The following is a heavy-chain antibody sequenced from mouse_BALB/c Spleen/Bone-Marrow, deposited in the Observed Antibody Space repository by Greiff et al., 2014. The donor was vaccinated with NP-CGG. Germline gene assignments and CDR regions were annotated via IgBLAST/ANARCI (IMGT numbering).Heavy chain of an antibody. J-gene: IGHJ4*01. V-gene: IGHV1-18*01. CDR2: INPNNGGT. CDR1: GYTFTDYN. CDR3: ARRGWAMDY. Sequence: SGPELVTPGASVKIPCKASGYTFTDYNIDWVKQSHGKSLEWIGDINPNNGGTIYNQKFEGKATLTVDKSSSTAYMELRSLTSEDTAVYYCARRGWAMDYWGQGTSVTVSS. D-gene: IGHD2-3*01.